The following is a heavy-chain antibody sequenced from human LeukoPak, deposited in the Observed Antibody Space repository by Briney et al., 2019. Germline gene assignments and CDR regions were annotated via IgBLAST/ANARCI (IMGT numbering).Heavy chain of an antibody. J-gene: IGHJ4*02. CDR3: AREMMFHYYDSGSYDY. Sequence: GASVKVSCKASGYTFTRYPMHWVRQAPGQRLEWMGWINAGNGNTKYSQKFQDRVTITRDTSASTAYMELSSLRSEDTAMYYCAREMMFHYYDSGSYDYWGQGTLVTVSS. CDR1: GYTFTRYP. V-gene: IGHV1-3*01. D-gene: IGHD3-10*01. CDR2: INAGNGNT.